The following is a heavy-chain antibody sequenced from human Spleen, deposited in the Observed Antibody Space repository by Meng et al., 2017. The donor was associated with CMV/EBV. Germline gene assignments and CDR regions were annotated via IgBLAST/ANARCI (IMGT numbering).Heavy chain of an antibody. Sequence: CSVSGGSISSGVCPWSWIRQHPGKGLELIGYIYYSGSTYYDPSIKSRVTISVDTSKNQFSLNLSSVTAADTAVYYCAREGSSNWFDPWGQGTLVTVSS. CDR1: GGSISSGVCP. D-gene: IGHD6-6*01. CDR2: IYYSGST. CDR3: AREGSSNWFDP. V-gene: IGHV4-31*03. J-gene: IGHJ5*02.